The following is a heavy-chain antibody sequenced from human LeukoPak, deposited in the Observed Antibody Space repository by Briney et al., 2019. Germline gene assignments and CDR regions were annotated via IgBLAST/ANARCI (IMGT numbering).Heavy chain of an antibody. CDR1: GFSFSRYW. D-gene: IGHD3-10*01. Sequence: PGGSLRLSCVASGFSFSRYWMSWVRQAPGKGLEWVANIKQDGSEKNYVGSVKGRFTISRDNGKNSLYLQMNSLRAEDTAVYYCAFERRFGELLTNFDYWGQGTLVTVSS. J-gene: IGHJ4*02. CDR2: IKQDGSEK. V-gene: IGHV3-7*03. CDR3: AFERRFGELLTNFDY.